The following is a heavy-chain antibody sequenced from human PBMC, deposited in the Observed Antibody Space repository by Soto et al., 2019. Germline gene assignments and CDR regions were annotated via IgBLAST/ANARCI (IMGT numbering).Heavy chain of an antibody. J-gene: IGHJ4*02. CDR2: IYYSGST. Sequence: SETLSLTCTVSGGSISSYYWSWIRQPPGKGLEWIGYIYYSGSTNYNPSLKSRVTISVDTSKNQFSLKLSSVTAADTAVYYCARASFSGYSPSDYWGQGTLVTVSS. V-gene: IGHV4-59*01. CDR1: GGSISSYY. CDR3: ARASFSGYSPSDY. D-gene: IGHD3-22*01.